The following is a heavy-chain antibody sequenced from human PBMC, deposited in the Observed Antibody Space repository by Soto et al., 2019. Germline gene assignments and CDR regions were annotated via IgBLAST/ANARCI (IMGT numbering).Heavy chain of an antibody. J-gene: IGHJ4*02. CDR2: MYYIVGT. CDR1: GGSISSYY. Sequence: PSSPLSLTFTFSGGSISSYYWSWIRQPPGKGLEWIGYMYYIVGTNYNPSLKSRVPISVDTSKTQFSLKLSSLTAAATAVYYCGGKNYDSSGYFDYGGQGPLVTVPS. D-gene: IGHD3-22*01. V-gene: IGHV4-59*01. CDR3: GGKNYDSSGYFDY.